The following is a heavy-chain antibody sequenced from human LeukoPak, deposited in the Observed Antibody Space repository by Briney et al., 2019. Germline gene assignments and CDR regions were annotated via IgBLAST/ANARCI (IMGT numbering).Heavy chain of an antibody. J-gene: IGHJ4*02. D-gene: IGHD1-1*01. CDR1: GFTFNSAW. CDR2: IKSKVDGGTT. V-gene: IGHV3-15*07. CDR3: IADTPPWNPYGFDD. Sequence: PGGSLRLSCAASGFTFNSAWMHWVRQAPGKGLEWVGLIKSKVDGGTTHYGAPVKGRFTISRVDSEDTLYLQMNSLETADATVYYCIADTPPWNPYGFDDWGQGILVTVSS.